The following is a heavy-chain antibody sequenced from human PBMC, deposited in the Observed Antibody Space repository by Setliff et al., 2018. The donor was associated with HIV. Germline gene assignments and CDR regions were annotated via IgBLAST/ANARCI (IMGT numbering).Heavy chain of an antibody. CDR3: ARDLPLPRIAVAASMGRDYSYSMDV. CDR1: GYTFTKYA. CDR2: INTNTGSP. Sequence: GASVNVSCKDSGYTFTKYAMRGVRQAAGQGLAGVGWINTNTGSPTYAQGLTGRVVFSLDTSVNTAYLQVSSLETEDTAVYSCARDLPLPRIAVAASMGRDYSYSMDVWGQGTTVTVSS. J-gene: IGHJ6*02. D-gene: IGHD6-19*01. V-gene: IGHV7-4-1*02.